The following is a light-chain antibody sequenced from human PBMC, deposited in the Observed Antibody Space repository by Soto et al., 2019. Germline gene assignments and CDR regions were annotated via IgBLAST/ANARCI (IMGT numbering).Light chain of an antibody. CDR3: QKYNSAPFT. CDR1: QGISNY. J-gene: IGKJ3*01. V-gene: IGKV1-27*01. CDR2: AAS. Sequence: DIQMTQSPSSLSASIGDRVSITCRASQGISNYLAWYQQKPGKVPELLIYAASTLQAGVPPRFSGSGSGTDSTLIISSLQPEDVATYYCQKYNSAPFTFGPGTKVDI.